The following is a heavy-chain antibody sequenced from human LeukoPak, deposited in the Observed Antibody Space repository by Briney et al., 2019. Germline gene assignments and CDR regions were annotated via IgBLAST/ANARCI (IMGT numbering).Heavy chain of an antibody. CDR2: IHHSGST. J-gene: IGHJ4*02. CDR3: ARGTYSSSWFDY. V-gene: IGHV4-4*02. D-gene: IGHD6-13*01. CDR1: GGSISSSNW. Sequence: SETLSLTCAVSGGSISSSNWWSWVRRPPGKGLEWIGEIHHSGSTNYNPSLKSRVTISVDKSKNQFSLKLSSVAAADTAVYYCARGTYSSSWFDYWGQGTLVTVSS.